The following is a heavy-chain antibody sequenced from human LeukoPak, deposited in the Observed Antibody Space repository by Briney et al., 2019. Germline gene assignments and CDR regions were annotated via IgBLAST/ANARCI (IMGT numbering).Heavy chain of an antibody. CDR3: AKDSAIVVVPAAIGDY. CDR1: GFTFSSYA. Sequence: GGSLRLSCAASGFTFSSYAISWVRQAPGKGLEWVSAISGSGGSTYYADSVKGRFTISRDNSKNTLYLQMNSLRAEDTAVYYCAKDSAIVVVPAAIGDYWGQGTLVTVSS. V-gene: IGHV3-23*01. CDR2: ISGSGGST. J-gene: IGHJ4*02. D-gene: IGHD2-2*02.